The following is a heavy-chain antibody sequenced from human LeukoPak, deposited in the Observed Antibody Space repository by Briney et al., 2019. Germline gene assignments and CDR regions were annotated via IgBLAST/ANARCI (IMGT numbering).Heavy chain of an antibody. CDR3: ARAPRRSIVGATYFDY. CDR1: GGSISTSSYY. Sequence: SETLSLTCTVSGGSISTSSYYWGWVRQPPGKGLEWIGNIFYSGSTYYSPSLKSRVTISLDTSRNQFSLKLNSVTAADTAVYYCARAPRRSIVGATYFDYWGQGALVTVSS. J-gene: IGHJ4*02. D-gene: IGHD1-26*01. V-gene: IGHV4-39*07. CDR2: IFYSGST.